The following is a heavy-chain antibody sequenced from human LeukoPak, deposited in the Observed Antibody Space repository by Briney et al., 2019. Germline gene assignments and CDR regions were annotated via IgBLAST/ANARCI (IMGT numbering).Heavy chain of an antibody. J-gene: IGHJ4*02. D-gene: IGHD6-6*01. CDR3: ARDSILRSSVLGFHY. Sequence: ASVKVSCKASGYTFTSYYMHWVRQAPGQGLEWMGIINPSGGSTSYAQKFQGRVTMTRDTSTSTVYMELSSLRSEDTAVYYCARDSILRSSVLGFHYWGQGTLVTVSS. V-gene: IGHV1-46*01. CDR1: GYTFTSYY. CDR2: INPSGGST.